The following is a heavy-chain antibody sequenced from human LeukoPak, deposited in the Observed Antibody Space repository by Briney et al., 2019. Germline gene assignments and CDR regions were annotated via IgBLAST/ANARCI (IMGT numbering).Heavy chain of an antibody. CDR1: GGTFSSYA. Sequence: ASVKVSCKASGGTFSSYAISWVRQAPGQGLEWMGGIIPIFGTANYAQKFQGRVTITTDESTSTAYMELSSLRSEDTAVYYCARTDTAMAYFDYCGQGTLVTVSS. D-gene: IGHD5-18*01. V-gene: IGHV1-69*05. CDR2: IIPIFGTA. J-gene: IGHJ4*02. CDR3: ARTDTAMAYFDY.